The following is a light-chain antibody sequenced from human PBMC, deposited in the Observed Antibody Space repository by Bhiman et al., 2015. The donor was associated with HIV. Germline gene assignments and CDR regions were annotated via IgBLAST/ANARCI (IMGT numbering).Light chain of an antibody. CDR1: SLRSYY. Sequence: SSELTQDPAVSVALGQTVRITCQGDSLRSYYATWYQQKPGQAPLLVIYGENNRPSGIPDRFSGSSSGDTSSLTVTGAQAADEADYYCNSRDSSGYLFVFGTGTKVTVL. V-gene: IGLV3-19*01. CDR2: GEN. CDR3: NSRDSSGYLFV. J-gene: IGLJ1*01.